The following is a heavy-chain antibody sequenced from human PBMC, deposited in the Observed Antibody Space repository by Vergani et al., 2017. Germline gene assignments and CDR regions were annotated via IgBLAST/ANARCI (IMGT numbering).Heavy chain of an antibody. CDR2: IYTSGST. J-gene: IGHJ6*03. CDR3: ARGIFGVVTATSYYYYYMDV. Sequence: QVQLQQWGAGLLKPSETLSLTCAVYGGSFSGYYWSWIRQPPGKGLEWIGRIYTSGSTNYNPSLKSRVTMSVDTSKNQFSLKLSSVTAADTAVYYCARGIFGVVTATSYYYYYMDVWGKGTTVTVSS. V-gene: IGHV4-59*10. D-gene: IGHD3-3*01. CDR1: GGSFSGYY.